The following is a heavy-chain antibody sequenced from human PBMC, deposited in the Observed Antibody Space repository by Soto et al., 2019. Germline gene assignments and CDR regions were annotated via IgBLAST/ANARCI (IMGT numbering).Heavy chain of an antibody. CDR3: ARGDTALSYWYFDP. Sequence: EVQLVQSGAEVKKPGESLRISCKGSGYSFTSHWISWVRQMPGKGLEWMGRIDPSDSYTSYSPSFQGHVTISADKSITTVYLQWSSLKASDTATYYCARGDTALSYWYFDPWGRGTLVTVSS. D-gene: IGHD5-18*01. CDR2: IDPSDSYT. J-gene: IGHJ2*01. CDR1: GYSFTSHW. V-gene: IGHV5-10-1*01.